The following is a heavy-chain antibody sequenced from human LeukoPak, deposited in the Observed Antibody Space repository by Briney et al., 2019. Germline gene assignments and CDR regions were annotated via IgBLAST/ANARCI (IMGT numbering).Heavy chain of an antibody. CDR1: GYTSTSYD. J-gene: IGHJ4*02. V-gene: IGHV1-8*01. Sequence: ALVKVSCKASGYTSTSYDINWVRQATGQGLEWMGWMYPNSGNTGYAQKFQGRVTMTRNTSISTAYMELSGLRSEDTAVYYCARAVRRDSGGWRLDYWGQGTLVTVSS. D-gene: IGHD2-15*01. CDR2: MYPNSGNT. CDR3: ARAVRRDSGGWRLDY.